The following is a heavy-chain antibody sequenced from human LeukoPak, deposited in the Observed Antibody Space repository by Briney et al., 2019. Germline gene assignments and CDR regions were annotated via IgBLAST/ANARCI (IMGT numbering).Heavy chain of an antibody. Sequence: SETLSLTCTVSGGSMSGYFWSWIRQPPGKGLEWIGYIYYSGSTNYNPSLKSRVTIPVDTSKNQFSLKLSSVTAADTAVYYCARSITSSWYGDFQHWGQGTLVTVSS. J-gene: IGHJ1*01. D-gene: IGHD6-13*01. CDR3: ARSITSSWYGDFQH. CDR2: IYYSGST. CDR1: GGSMSGYF. V-gene: IGHV4-59*01.